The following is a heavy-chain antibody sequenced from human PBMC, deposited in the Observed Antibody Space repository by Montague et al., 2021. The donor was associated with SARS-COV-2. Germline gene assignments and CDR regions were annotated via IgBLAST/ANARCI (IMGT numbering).Heavy chain of an antibody. Sequence: SETLSLTCTVSGFSISTGYYWGWIRQPPGKGLEWIGSIYHSGSTXXNPXXXSRVTISVDTSKNQFSLKLSSVTAADTAVYYCARQRRGGLVSTPRFFDYWGQGTLVTVSS. CDR2: IYHSGST. CDR3: ARQRRGGLVSTPRFFDY. CDR1: GFSISTGYY. V-gene: IGHV4-38-2*02. D-gene: IGHD6-19*01. J-gene: IGHJ4*02.